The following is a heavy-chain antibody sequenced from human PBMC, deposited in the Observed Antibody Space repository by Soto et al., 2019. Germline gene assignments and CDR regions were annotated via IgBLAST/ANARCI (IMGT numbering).Heavy chain of an antibody. CDR1: GGSFSGYY. CDR2: INHSGST. D-gene: IGHD5-18*01. Sequence: SETLSLTCAVYGGSFSGYYWSWIRQPPGKGLEWIGEINHSGSTNYNPSLKSRVTISVDTSKNQFSLKLSSVTAADTAVYYCARIEKATWIQLWTHFDYWGQGTLVTVSS. V-gene: IGHV4-34*01. CDR3: ARIEKATWIQLWTHFDY. J-gene: IGHJ4*02.